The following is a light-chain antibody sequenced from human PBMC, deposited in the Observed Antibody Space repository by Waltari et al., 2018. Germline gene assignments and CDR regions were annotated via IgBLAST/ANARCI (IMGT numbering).Light chain of an antibody. CDR3: QQSYSTRWT. Sequence: DIQMTQSPSPLSASVGDRVTITCRTSQSIYIYLHWYQQKAGKAPRLLIYAATHLQNGVPSRFSGSGSETDFTLTISSLQPEDFATYYCQQSYSTRWTFGQGTVVELK. CDR1: QSIYIY. CDR2: AAT. J-gene: IGKJ1*01. V-gene: IGKV1-39*01.